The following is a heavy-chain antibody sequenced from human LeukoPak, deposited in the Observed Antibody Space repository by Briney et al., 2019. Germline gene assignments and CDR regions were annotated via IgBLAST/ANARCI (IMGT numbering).Heavy chain of an antibody. D-gene: IGHD6-13*01. CDR1: GFTFSSYV. CDR2: ISGSGAST. J-gene: IGHJ4*02. V-gene: IGHV3-23*01. CDR3: AKDPRIAAAEDY. Sequence: GGSLRLSCAASGFTFSSYVMSWVRQAPGKGPEWVSGISGSGASTYYADSVKGRFTISRDNSKNTLYLQMNSLRAEDTAVYYCAKDPRIAAAEDYWGQGTLVTVSS.